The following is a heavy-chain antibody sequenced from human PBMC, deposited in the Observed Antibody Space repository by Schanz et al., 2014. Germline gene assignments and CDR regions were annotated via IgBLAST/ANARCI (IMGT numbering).Heavy chain of an antibody. D-gene: IGHD1-26*01. J-gene: IGHJ2*01. V-gene: IGHV3-48*04. CDR1: GFTFSTSA. CDR3: ARNRGSGGQNWYFDL. Sequence: EVQLLESGGGLVQPGGSLRLSCAASGFTFSTSAMSWVRQVPGKGLEWLSYIATSSSTRHYADSVKGRVTISRDNTKNSLFLQLNSLRADDTAVYYCARNRGSGGQNWYFDLWGRGTLVTVSS. CDR2: IATSSSTR.